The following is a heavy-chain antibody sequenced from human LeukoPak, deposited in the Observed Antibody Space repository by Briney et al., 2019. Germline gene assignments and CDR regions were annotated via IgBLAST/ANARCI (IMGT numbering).Heavy chain of an antibody. D-gene: IGHD4-17*01. V-gene: IGHV3-23*01. CDR1: GFTFSSYA. Sequence: GGSLRLSCAASGFTFSSYAMSWVRQAPGKGLEWVSAISGSGGSTYYADSVKGRFTISRDNSENTLYLQMNRLRSEDSAVYYCAGDHGLYGDYGVVAAAGLDSWGQGTLVTVSS. CDR2: ISGSGGST. J-gene: IGHJ4*02. CDR3: AGDHGLYGDYGVVAAAGLDS.